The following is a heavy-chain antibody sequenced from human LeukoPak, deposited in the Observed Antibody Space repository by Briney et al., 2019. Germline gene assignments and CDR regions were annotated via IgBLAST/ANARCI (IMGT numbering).Heavy chain of an antibody. J-gene: IGHJ4*02. CDR1: GFTFDCCG. CDR2: IRNVGNDK. Sequence: GGSLRLSCAASGFTFDCCGMHWVRQAPGKGLEWVAFIRNVGNDKYYADSVKGRFFISRDNSKNTLSLQMNSLRVEDTAVYYCARHIVGGSVFLDYWGQGTLVTVSS. CDR3: ARHIVGGSVFLDY. V-gene: IGHV3-30*02. D-gene: IGHD2-21*01.